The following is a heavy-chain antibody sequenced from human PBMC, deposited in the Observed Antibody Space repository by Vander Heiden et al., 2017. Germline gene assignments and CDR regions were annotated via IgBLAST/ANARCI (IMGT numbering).Heavy chain of an antibody. CDR3: AKEGVRGNYYGSGSEFDY. Sequence: EVQLLESGGGLVQPGGSLRLSCAASGFTFSSYAMSWVRQAPGKGLEWVSAISGSGGSTYYADSVKGRFTISRHNSKNTLYLQMNSLRAEDTAVYYCAKEGVRGNYYGSGSEFDYWGQGTLVTVSS. CDR1: GFTFSSYA. CDR2: ISGSGGST. J-gene: IGHJ4*02. V-gene: IGHV3-23*01. D-gene: IGHD3-10*01.